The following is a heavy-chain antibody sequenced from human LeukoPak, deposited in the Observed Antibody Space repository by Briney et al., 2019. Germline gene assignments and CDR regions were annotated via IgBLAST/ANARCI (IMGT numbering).Heavy chain of an antibody. CDR3: ATDRAWFDP. V-gene: IGHV3-15*01. Sequence: NPGGSLRLSCAASGITFSTAWMSWFRQAPGKGLEWVGRIKSKIGGATADYAAPVKDRFTISRDDSKNTLYLQMNSLKTEDTAVYYCATDRAWFDPWGQGTLVTVSS. J-gene: IGHJ5*02. D-gene: IGHD3-10*01. CDR1: GITFSTAW. CDR2: IKSKIGGATA.